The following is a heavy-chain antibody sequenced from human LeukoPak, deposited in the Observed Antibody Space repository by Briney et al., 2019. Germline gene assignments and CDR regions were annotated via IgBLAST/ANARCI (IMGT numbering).Heavy chain of an antibody. D-gene: IGHD6-13*01. Sequence: PSETQSLTCAVSGVSFSGYYWSWIRQPPGKGLEWIGEINYSGSTNYNPSLKSTVSMSVDTSKNQFSLNLNSVTAADTAAYYCARGVIAAADSHAFDIWGQGTMVTVSS. CDR1: GVSFSGYY. J-gene: IGHJ3*02. CDR2: INYSGST. V-gene: IGHV4-34*01. CDR3: ARGVIAAADSHAFDI.